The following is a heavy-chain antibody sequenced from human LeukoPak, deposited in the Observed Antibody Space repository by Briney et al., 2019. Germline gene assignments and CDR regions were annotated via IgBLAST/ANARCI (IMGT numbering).Heavy chain of an antibody. CDR3: ARGLEWLTRRHNWFDP. Sequence: ASVKVSCKASGYTFTSYGISWVRQAPGQGLEWTGWISAYNGNTNYAQKLQGRDTMTTDTSTSTAYMELRSLRSDDTAVYYCARGLEWLTRRHNWFDPWGQGTLVTVSS. D-gene: IGHD3-3*01. CDR1: GYTFTSYG. J-gene: IGHJ5*02. CDR2: ISAYNGNT. V-gene: IGHV1-18*01.